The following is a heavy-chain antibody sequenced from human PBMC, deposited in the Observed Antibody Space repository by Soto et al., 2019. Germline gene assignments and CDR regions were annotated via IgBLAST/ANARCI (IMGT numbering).Heavy chain of an antibody. J-gene: IGHJ3*02. CDR3: ARDIIWRRWLPPAEAFDI. CDR2: IYYSGST. V-gene: IGHV4-31*03. D-gene: IGHD5-12*01. Sequence: PSETLSLTCTVSGGSISSGGYYWSWIRQHPGKGLEWIGYIYYSGSTYYNPSLKSRVTISVDTSKNQFSLKLSSVTAADTAVYYCARDIIWRRWLPPAEAFDIWGQGTMVTVSS. CDR1: GGSISSGGYY.